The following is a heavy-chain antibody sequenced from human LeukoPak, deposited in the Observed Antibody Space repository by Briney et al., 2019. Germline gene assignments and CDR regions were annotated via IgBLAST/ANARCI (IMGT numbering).Heavy chain of an antibody. V-gene: IGHV3-53*01. CDR3: ARDGYNYYYYYYYMDV. J-gene: IGHJ6*03. CDR1: GFTLSSNY. D-gene: IGHD5-24*01. CDR2: IYSGGST. Sequence: GGSLRLSCAASGFTLSSNYMSWVRQAPGKGLEWGSVIYSGGSTYYADSVKGRFTISRDNSKNTLYLQMNSLRAEDTAVYYCARDGYNYYYYYYYMDVWGKGTTVTVSS.